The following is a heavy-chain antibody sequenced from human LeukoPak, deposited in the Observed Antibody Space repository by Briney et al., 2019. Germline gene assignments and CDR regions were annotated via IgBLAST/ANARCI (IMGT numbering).Heavy chain of an antibody. V-gene: IGHV4-30-4*01. CDR3: ARAYCGGDCYRDYYYYGMDV. CDR1: GGSISSGDYY. Sequence: PSQTLSLTCTVSGGSISSGDYYWSWIRQPPGKGLEWIGYIYYSGSTYYNPSLKSRVTISVDTSKNQFSLKLSSVTAADTAVYYCARAYCGGDCYRDYYYYGMDVWGQGTTVTVSS. CDR2: IYYSGST. D-gene: IGHD2-21*02. J-gene: IGHJ6*02.